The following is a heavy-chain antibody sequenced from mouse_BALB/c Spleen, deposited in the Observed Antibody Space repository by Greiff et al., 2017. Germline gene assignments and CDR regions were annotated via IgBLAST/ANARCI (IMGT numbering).Heavy chain of an antibody. Sequence: EVQLVESGGGLVQPGGSLKLSCAASGFTFSSYTMSWVRQTPEKRLEWVAYISNGGGSTYYPDTVKGRFTISRDNAKNTLYLQMSSLKSEDTAMYYCARLGGSYYFDYWGQGTTLTVSS. CDR1: GFTFSSYT. J-gene: IGHJ2*01. CDR3: ARLGGSYYFDY. D-gene: IGHD1-1*01. V-gene: IGHV5-12-2*01. CDR2: ISNGGGST.